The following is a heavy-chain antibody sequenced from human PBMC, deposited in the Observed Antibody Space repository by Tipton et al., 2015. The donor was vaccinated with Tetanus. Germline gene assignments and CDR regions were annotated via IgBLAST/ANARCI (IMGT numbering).Heavy chain of an antibody. Sequence: SLRLSCEASGFIFSNYGMHWVRQAPGKGLEWVAIISYDGSYKYYGNSVKGRFTISRDNSKNALSLQMNSLRPEDTAVYYCAKGIYYYGSGSGGPIWGQGTLVTVSS. D-gene: IGHD3-10*01. V-gene: IGHV3-30*18. CDR1: GFIFSNYG. CDR2: ISYDGSYK. CDR3: AKGIYYYGSGSGGPI. J-gene: IGHJ4*02.